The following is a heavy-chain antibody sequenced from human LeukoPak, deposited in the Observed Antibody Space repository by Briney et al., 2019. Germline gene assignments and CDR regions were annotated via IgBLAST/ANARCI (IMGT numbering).Heavy chain of an antibody. CDR1: GFIFNSYA. D-gene: IGHD6-19*01. V-gene: IGHV3-30-3*01. CDR2: ISYDGNTE. J-gene: IGHJ4*02. CDR3: TRDPPTAVAALGRGNYFDD. Sequence: GRSLRLSFAASGFIFNSYAMHWVRQAPGKGLEWVAVISYDGNTEYYADSVKGRFTISRDNSKNTLYLQMNSLRAEDTAVYYCTRDPPTAVAALGRGNYFDDWGQGTLATVSS.